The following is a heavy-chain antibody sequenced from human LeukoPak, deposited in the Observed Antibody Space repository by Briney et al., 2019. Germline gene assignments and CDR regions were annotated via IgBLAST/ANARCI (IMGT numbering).Heavy chain of an antibody. CDR2: ITSSSSFT. D-gene: IGHD2-2*01. J-gene: IGHJ3*02. Sequence: GGSLRLSCAASGFTFSDYYMNWIRQAPGKGLEWVSYITSSSSFTNSADSVRGRFTIARDNAKNSLYLQMNSLRAEDSAVYYCARAPDCSSASCYFGVPAFDIWGQGTMVTVSS. V-gene: IGHV3-11*05. CDR1: GFTFSDYY. CDR3: ARAPDCSSASCYFGVPAFDI.